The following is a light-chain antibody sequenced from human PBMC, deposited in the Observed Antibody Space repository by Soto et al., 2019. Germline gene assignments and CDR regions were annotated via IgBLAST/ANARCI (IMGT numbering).Light chain of an antibody. Sequence: PGERVTLSCRASQSVSSSYLSWYQQKPGQAPRLLIYGASSRATGIPDRFSGSGSGTDFTLTISRLEPEDFAVYHCQQYDKWPRTFGQGTKVDI. CDR1: QSVSSSY. V-gene: IGKV3-20*01. J-gene: IGKJ1*01. CDR2: GAS. CDR3: QQYDKWPRT.